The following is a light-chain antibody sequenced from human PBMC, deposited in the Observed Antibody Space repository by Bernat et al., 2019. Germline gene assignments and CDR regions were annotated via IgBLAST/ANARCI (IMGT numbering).Light chain of an antibody. V-gene: IGLV10-54*04. CDR3: SAWDSSLSDRV. J-gene: IGLJ3*02. Sequence: QAGLTQPPSVSKGLRQTATLPCTGNSNNVGNQGAAWLQQHQGHPPKLLSYRNNNRPSGISERFSASRSGNTASLTITGLQPEDEADYYGSAWDSSLSDRVFGGGTKLTVL. CDR1: SNNVGNQG. CDR2: RNN.